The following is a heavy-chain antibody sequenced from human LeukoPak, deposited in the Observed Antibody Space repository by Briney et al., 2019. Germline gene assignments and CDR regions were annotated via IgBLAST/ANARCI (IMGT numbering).Heavy chain of an antibody. J-gene: IGHJ2*01. CDR3: ARDPLMVRGVNHWYFDL. D-gene: IGHD3-10*01. V-gene: IGHV3-48*03. CDR1: GFILSTSE. CDR2: ISSSGSTI. Sequence: GGSLRLSCVASGFILSTSEMSWVRQAPGKGLEWVSYISSSGSTIYYADSVKGRFTISRDNAKNSLYLQMNSLRAEDTAVYYCARDPLMVRGVNHWYFDLWGRGTLVTVSS.